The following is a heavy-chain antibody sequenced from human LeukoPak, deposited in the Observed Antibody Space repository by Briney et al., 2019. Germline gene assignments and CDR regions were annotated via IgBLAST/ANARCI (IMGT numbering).Heavy chain of an antibody. V-gene: IGHV4-59*01. CDR3: ARGAEITIFGVVPNWFDP. D-gene: IGHD3-3*01. J-gene: IGHJ5*02. Sequence: PSETLSLTCTVSGGSISSYYWSWIRQPAGKGLEWIGYIYYSGSTNYNPSLKSRVTISVDTSKNQFSLKPSSVTAADTAVYYCARGAEITIFGVVPNWFDPWGQGTLVTVSS. CDR1: GGSISSYY. CDR2: IYYSGST.